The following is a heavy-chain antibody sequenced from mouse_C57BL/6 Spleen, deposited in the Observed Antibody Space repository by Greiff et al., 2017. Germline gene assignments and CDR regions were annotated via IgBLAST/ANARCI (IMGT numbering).Heavy chain of an antibody. CDR2: IDPSDSET. D-gene: IGHD2-4*01. Sequence: QVQLQQPGAELVRPGSSVKLSCKASGYTFTSYWMHWVKQRPIQGLEWIGNIDPSDSETHYNQKFKDKATLTVDKSSSTAYMQLSSLTSEDSAVCYCARGGYDYDVGYFDVWGTGTTVTVSS. V-gene: IGHV1-52*01. CDR1: GYTFTSYW. J-gene: IGHJ1*03. CDR3: ARGGYDYDVGYFDV.